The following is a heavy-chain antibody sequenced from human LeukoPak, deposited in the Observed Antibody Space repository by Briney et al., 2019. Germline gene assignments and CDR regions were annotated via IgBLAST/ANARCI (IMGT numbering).Heavy chain of an antibody. CDR2: ICTSGST. CDR3: ARERGVGAVAGGWFDP. CDR1: GGSISSGSYY. D-gene: IGHD6-19*01. V-gene: IGHV4-61*02. J-gene: IGHJ5*02. Sequence: SQTLSLTCTVSGGSISSGSYYWSWIRQPAGKGLEWIGRICTSGSTNYNPSLKSRVTISVDTSKNQFSLKLSSVTAADTAVYYCARERGVGAVAGGWFDPWGQGTLVTVSS.